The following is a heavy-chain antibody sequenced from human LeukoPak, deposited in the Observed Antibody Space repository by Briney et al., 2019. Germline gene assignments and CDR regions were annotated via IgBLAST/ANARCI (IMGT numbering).Heavy chain of an antibody. Sequence: SETLSLTCTVSGYSISSGYYWGWIRQPPGKGLEWIGSIYHSGSTYYNPSLKSRVTISVDTSKNQVSLKLTSVTAADTAVYYCARLGGSPPLSAFDIWGQGTMVTVSS. CDR3: ARLGGSPPLSAFDI. D-gene: IGHD1-26*01. V-gene: IGHV4-38-2*02. CDR1: GYSISSGYY. CDR2: IYHSGST. J-gene: IGHJ3*02.